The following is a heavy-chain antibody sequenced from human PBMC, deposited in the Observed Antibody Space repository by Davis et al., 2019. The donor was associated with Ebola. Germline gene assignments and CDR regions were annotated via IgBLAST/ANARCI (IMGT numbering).Heavy chain of an antibody. J-gene: IGHJ5*02. CDR3: ARVRIASSGWFDP. V-gene: IGHV3-7*03. Sequence: GGSLRLSCAASGFTFSSYWMNWVRQSPGKGLEWVANIKEDGSEKYYVDSVKGRFTISRDNAKNSLYLQMNSLRAEDTAVYYCARVRIASSGWFDPWGQGTLVTVSS. CDR1: GFTFSSYW. D-gene: IGHD6-13*01. CDR2: IKEDGSEK.